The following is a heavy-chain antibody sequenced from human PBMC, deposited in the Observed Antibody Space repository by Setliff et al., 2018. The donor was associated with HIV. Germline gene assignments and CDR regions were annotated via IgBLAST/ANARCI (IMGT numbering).Heavy chain of an antibody. J-gene: IGHJ4*02. CDR2: IYTTGST. CDR1: GGSISSGHYY. Sequence: KTSETLSLTCTVSGGSISSGHYYWSWIRQPAGKGLEWIGHIYTTGSTNYNPSLKSRVTISVDTSKNQFSLKLSSVIAADTAVYFCARDFHNYYDGNGYFGYWGQGTLVTVSS. CDR3: ARDFHNYYDGNGYFGY. D-gene: IGHD3-22*01. V-gene: IGHV4-61*09.